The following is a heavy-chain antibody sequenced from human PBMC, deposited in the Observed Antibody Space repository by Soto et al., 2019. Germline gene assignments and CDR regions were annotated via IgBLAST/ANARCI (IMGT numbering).Heavy chain of an antibody. Sequence: WWSLRLSCSASVFTFSNAWMSWVRQAPGKGLEWVGRIKSKTDGGTTDYAAPVKGRFTISRDDSKNTLYLQMNSLKTEDTAVYYCTTAAQPLWKSYSGSYFRFDPWGQGTLVTVSS. J-gene: IGHJ5*02. CDR3: TTAAQPLWKSYSGSYFRFDP. CDR1: VFTFSNAW. CDR2: IKSKTDGGTT. V-gene: IGHV3-15*01. D-gene: IGHD1-26*01.